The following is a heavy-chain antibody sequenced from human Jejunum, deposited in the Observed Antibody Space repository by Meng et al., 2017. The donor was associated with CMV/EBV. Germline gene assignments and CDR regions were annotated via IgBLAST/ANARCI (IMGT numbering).Heavy chain of an antibody. CDR3: ACVRGGH. CDR2: ISSDGYRT. V-gene: IGHV3-74*01. J-gene: IGHJ4*02. CDR1: GFTISNYW. Sequence: EVQLVESGGGLVQPGGSLGLSCEASGFTISNYWMYWVRQVPGKGLVWVSRISSDGYRTNYADSVKGRFTISRDNAENTLYLQMNSLRAADTALYYCACVRGGHWGQGTLVTVSS. D-gene: IGHD3-16*01.